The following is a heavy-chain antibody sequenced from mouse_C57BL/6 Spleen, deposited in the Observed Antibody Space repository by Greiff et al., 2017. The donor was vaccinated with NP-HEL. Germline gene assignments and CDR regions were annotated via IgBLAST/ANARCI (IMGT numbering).Heavy chain of an antibody. Sequence: QVQLQQPGAELVKPGASVKMSCKASGYTFTSYWITWVKQRPGQGLEWIGDIYPGSGSTNYNEKFKSKATLTVDTSSSTAYMQLSSLTSEDSAVYFCARGDGYHWYFDVWGTGTTVTVSS. V-gene: IGHV1-55*01. CDR3: ARGDGYHWYFDV. CDR1: GYTFTSYW. D-gene: IGHD2-3*01. J-gene: IGHJ1*03. CDR2: IYPGSGST.